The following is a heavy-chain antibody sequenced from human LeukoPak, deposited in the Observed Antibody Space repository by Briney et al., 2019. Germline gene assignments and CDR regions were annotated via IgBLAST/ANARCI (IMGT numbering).Heavy chain of an antibody. J-gene: IGHJ4*02. CDR2: ISGSGGST. Sequence: GGSLRLSCAASGFTFSSYAMSWVRQAPGKGLEWVSAISGSGGSTYYADSVKGRFTISRDNSKNTLYLQMNSLRAEDTAVYYCAKSRVGATTGVRGYYFDYWGQGTLVTVSS. D-gene: IGHD1-26*01. V-gene: IGHV3-23*01. CDR3: AKSRVGATTGVRGYYFDY. CDR1: GFTFSSYA.